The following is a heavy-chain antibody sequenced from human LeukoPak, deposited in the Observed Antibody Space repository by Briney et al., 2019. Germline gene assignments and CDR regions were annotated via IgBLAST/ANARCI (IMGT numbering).Heavy chain of an antibody. V-gene: IGHV4-59*01. CDR1: GGSISSYY. D-gene: IGHD6-19*01. Sequence: PSETLSLTCTVSGGSISSYYWSWIRQPPGKGLEWIGYIYYSGSTNYNPSLKSRVTISVDTSKNQFSLKLSSVTAADTAVYYCARDCSSGWYIIVDAFDIWGQGTMVTVSS. CDR3: ARDCSSGWYIIVDAFDI. J-gene: IGHJ3*02. CDR2: IYYSGST.